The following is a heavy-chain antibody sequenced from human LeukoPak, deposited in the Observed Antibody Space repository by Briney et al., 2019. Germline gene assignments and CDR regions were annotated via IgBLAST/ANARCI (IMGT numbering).Heavy chain of an antibody. CDR3: ARSRSGNYFDN. Sequence: PGGSLRLSCAASGFTFSSYSMNWVRQAPGKGLEWVSSISSSSSYIYYADSVKGRFTISRDNSKNTLSLQMNSLRAEDTAVYHCARSRSGNYFDNWGQGTLVSVSS. J-gene: IGHJ4*02. D-gene: IGHD1-26*01. CDR1: GFTFSSYS. V-gene: IGHV3-21*04. CDR2: ISSSSSYI.